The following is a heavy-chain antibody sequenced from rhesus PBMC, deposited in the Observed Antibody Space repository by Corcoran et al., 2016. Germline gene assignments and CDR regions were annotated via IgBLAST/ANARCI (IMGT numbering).Heavy chain of an antibody. J-gene: IGHJ4*01. CDR1: GGSISSNY. D-gene: IGHD3-3*01. CDR2: ISVSGGST. Sequence: QLQLQESGPGLVKPSETLSPTCAVSGGSISSNYWCGIRQPPGKGLEWIVRISVSGGSTDSNPSLKSRVTISTDTSKNQFSLKLSSVTAADTAVYYCARDRITIFGVVIPFDYWGQGVLVTVSS. V-gene: IGHV4-173*01. CDR3: ARDRITIFGVVIPFDY.